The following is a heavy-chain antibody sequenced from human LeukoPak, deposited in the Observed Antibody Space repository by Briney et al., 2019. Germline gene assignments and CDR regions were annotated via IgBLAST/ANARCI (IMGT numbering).Heavy chain of an antibody. J-gene: IGHJ4*02. D-gene: IGHD6-19*01. V-gene: IGHV1-2*02. CDR2: INPNTGDT. CDR1: GYTFTAHN. CDR3: ARVPRRSGWYGGFDY. Sequence: ASVKVSCTTSGYTFTAHNMHWVRQAPGLGLEWMGWINPNTGDTSYAQRFQGRVTMTRDTSISTAYMELSGLKSDDTAVYYCARVPRRSGWYGGFDYWGQGTLVTVSS.